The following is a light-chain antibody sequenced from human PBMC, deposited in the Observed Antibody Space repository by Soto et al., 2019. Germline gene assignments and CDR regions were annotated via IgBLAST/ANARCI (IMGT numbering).Light chain of an antibody. Sequence: EVVMTQSPATLSLSPGERSTLSFMSSQIVSSNLAWYQQKPGQAPRLLIYGASTRATGIPARFSGSGSGTEFTLTISSLQSEDFAVYYCQQDNNWPPITFGQGTKVDIK. CDR3: QQDNNWPPIT. CDR1: QIVSSN. J-gene: IGKJ1*01. CDR2: GAS. V-gene: IGKV3-15*01.